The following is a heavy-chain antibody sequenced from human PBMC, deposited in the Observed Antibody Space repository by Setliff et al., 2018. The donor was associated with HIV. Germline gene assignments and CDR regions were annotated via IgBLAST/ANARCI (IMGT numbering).Heavy chain of an antibody. J-gene: IGHJ5*02. CDR3: ARDPRAAAAINWFDP. V-gene: IGHV3-23*01. CDR1: GFTFDNYA. Sequence: GASVKVSCAASGFTFDNYAVSWVRQAPGKGLEWISAITATGGSTYYSDSVKGRFTISRDNSKNMLYLQVNSLRAEDTAVYYCARDPRAAAAINWFDPWGQGTQVTVSS. CDR2: ITATGGST. D-gene: IGHD6-13*01.